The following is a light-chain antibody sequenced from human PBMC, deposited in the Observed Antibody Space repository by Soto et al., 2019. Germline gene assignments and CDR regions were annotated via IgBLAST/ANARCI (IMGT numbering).Light chain of an antibody. J-gene: IGLJ1*01. CDR3: SSYTSSRTPYV. CDR2: DVS. V-gene: IGLV2-14*01. CDR1: SSDVGGYNY. Sequence: QSALTQPASVSGSPGQSINISCTGTSSDVGGYNYVSWYQQHPGKAPKLMIYDVSNRPSGVSNRFSGSKSGNTASLTISGLQAEDEADYYCSSYTSSRTPYVFGTGTKVTVL.